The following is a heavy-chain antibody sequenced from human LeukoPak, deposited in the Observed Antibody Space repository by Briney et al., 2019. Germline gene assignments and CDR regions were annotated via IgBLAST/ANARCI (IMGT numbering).Heavy chain of an antibody. CDR1: GGTFSSYA. Sequence: SVKVSCKASGGTFSSYAISWVRQAPGQGLEWMGGISPIFGTANYAQKFQGRVTITADESTSTAYMELSSLRSEDTAVYYCARADYGSGSYYNFYFDYWGQGTLVTVSS. CDR3: ARADYGSGSYYNFYFDY. D-gene: IGHD3-10*01. CDR2: ISPIFGTA. J-gene: IGHJ4*02. V-gene: IGHV1-69*13.